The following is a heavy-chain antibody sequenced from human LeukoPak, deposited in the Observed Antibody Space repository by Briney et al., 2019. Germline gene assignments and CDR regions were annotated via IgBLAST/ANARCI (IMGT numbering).Heavy chain of an antibody. CDR1: GGSISSGGYY. CDR2: IYYSGST. Sequence: SETLSLTCTVSGGSISSGGYYWSWIRQHPEKGLEWIGYIYYSGSTYYNPSLKSRVTISVDTSKNQFSLKLSSVTAADTAVYYCARVPYYYGMDVWGQGTTVTVSS. D-gene: IGHD1-1*01. V-gene: IGHV4-31*03. J-gene: IGHJ6*02. CDR3: ARVPYYYGMDV.